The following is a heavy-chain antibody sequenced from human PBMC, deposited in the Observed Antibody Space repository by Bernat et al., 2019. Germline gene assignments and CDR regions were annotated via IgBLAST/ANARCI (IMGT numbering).Heavy chain of an antibody. Sequence: QVQLQESGPGLVKPSQTLSLTCTVSGGSISSGDYYWSWICQPPGKGLEWTGYIHYSGCIYYNPFLKSRVTISVDTPKNQFSLKLSSVTAADTAVYYCASHLFVGAPESGFEPWGQGTLVTVSS. CDR1: GGSISSGDYY. J-gene: IGHJ5*02. CDR3: ASHLFVGAPESGFEP. CDR2: IHYSGCI. D-gene: IGHD1-26*01. V-gene: IGHV4-30-4*01.